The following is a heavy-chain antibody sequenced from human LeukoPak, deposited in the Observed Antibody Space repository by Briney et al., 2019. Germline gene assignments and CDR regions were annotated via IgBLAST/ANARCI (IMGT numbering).Heavy chain of an antibody. CDR2: IIPIFGTA. CDR1: GGTFSSYA. CDR3: WGCGSSNSGYYYYYGMDV. D-gene: IGHD3-16*01. J-gene: IGHJ6*04. Sequence: SVKVSCKASGGTFSSYAISWVRQAPGQGLEWMGGIIPIFGTANYAQKFQGRVTITADESTSTAYMELSSLRSEDTAVYYCWGCGSSNSGYYYYYGMDVWGKGTTVTVSS. V-gene: IGHV1-69*13.